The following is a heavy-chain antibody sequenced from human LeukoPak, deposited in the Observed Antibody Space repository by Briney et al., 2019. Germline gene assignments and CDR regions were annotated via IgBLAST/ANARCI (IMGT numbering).Heavy chain of an antibody. CDR2: ISGSGGST. V-gene: IGHV3-23*01. Sequence: GGSLRLSCAASGFTFSSYAMSWVRQAPGKGLEWVSAISGSGGSTYYADSVKGRFTISRDNSKNTLYLQMNSLRAEDTAVYYCAKPLIGATLPGLGYDGFGFLGPGTMVTVSS. D-gene: IGHD4/OR15-4a*01. CDR1: GFTFSSYA. CDR3: AKPLIGATLPGLGYDGFGF. J-gene: IGHJ3*01.